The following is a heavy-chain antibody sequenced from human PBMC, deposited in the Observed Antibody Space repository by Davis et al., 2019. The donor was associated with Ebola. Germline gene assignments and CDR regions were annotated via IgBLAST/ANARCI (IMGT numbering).Heavy chain of an antibody. D-gene: IGHD5-24*01. J-gene: IGHJ4*02. CDR2: ISGSGGST. CDR3: AKSLEMATIDFDY. CDR1: GFTFSSYA. V-gene: IGHV3-23*01. Sequence: GESLKISCAASGFTFSSYAMSWVRQAPGKGLEWVSAISGSGGSTYYADSVKGRFTISRDNSKNTLYLQMNSLRAEDTAVYYCAKSLEMATIDFDYWGQGTLVTVSS.